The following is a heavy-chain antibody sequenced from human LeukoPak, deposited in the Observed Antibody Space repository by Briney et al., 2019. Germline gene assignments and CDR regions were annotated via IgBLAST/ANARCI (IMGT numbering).Heavy chain of an antibody. Sequence: PGGSLRLSCAASGFTFSSYSMNWVRQAPGKGLEWVSYINSSRSTIYYAYPEKGRTTIARNNANNSLQQQMNSLTAEATAVYYGGRGGREVFMRWLQTPYYFDLGGQGTLVSVSS. CDR3: GRGGREVFMRWLQTPYYFDL. J-gene: IGHJ4*02. CDR1: GFTFSSYS. CDR2: INSSRSTI. V-gene: IGHV3-48*01. D-gene: IGHD5-24*01.